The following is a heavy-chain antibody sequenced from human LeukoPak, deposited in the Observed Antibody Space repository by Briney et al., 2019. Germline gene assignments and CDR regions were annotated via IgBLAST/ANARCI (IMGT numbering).Heavy chain of an antibody. J-gene: IGHJ4*02. V-gene: IGHV3-21*01. CDR3: ARDLFPLGIAAAGVDY. CDR1: GFTFSSYS. D-gene: IGHD6-13*01. CDR2: ISSSSSSYI. Sequence: PGGSLRLSCAASGFTFSSYSMNWVRQAPGKGLEWVSSISSSSSSYIYYADSVKGRFTISRDNAKNSLYLQMNSLRAEDTAVYYCARDLFPLGIAAAGVDYWGQGTLVTVSS.